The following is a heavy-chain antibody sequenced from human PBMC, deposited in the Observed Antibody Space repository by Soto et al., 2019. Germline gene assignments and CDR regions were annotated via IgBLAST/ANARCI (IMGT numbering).Heavy chain of an antibody. J-gene: IGHJ6*02. CDR1: GYTFTGYY. D-gene: IGHD5-12*01. CDR3: ARDSEATGYYYGMDV. Sequence: ASVKVSCKASGYTFTGYYMHWVRQAPGQGLEWMGWINPNSGGTNYAQKFQGWVTMTRDTSISTAYMELSRLRSDDTAVYYCARDSEATGYYYGMDVWGQGTTVTVSS. CDR2: INPNSGGT. V-gene: IGHV1-2*04.